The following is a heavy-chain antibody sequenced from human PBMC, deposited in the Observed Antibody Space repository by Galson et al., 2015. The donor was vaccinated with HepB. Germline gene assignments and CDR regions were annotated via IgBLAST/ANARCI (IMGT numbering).Heavy chain of an antibody. Sequence: SVKVSCKASGYTFSSYGISWVRQAPGQGLEWMGWISAYNGNTNYAQKLQGRVTMTTDTSTSTAYLEPRSLRSDDTAVYYCARLEEQLVPRVDCWGQGTLVTVSS. CDR1: GYTFSSYG. V-gene: IGHV1-18*04. D-gene: IGHD6-6*01. CDR3: ARLEEQLVPRVDC. CDR2: ISAYNGNT. J-gene: IGHJ4*02.